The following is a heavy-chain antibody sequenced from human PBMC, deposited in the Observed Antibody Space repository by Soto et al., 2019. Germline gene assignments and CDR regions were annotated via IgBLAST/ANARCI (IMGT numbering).Heavy chain of an antibody. CDR1: GYTFTSYY. Sequence: QVQLVQSGAEVKKPGASVKVSCKASGYTFTSYYMHWVRQAPGQGLEWMGIINPSGGSTSYAQKFQGRVTITRDTSTSTVYMELSSLRSEDTAVYYCARDPISIAAAGTFGMDVWGQGTTVTVSS. CDR3: ARDPISIAAAGTFGMDV. D-gene: IGHD6-13*01. J-gene: IGHJ6*02. CDR2: INPSGGST. V-gene: IGHV1-46*01.